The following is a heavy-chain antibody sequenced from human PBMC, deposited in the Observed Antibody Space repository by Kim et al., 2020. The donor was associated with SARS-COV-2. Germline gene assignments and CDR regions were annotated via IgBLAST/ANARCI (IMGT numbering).Heavy chain of an antibody. D-gene: IGHD6-19*01. V-gene: IGHV3-9*01. CDR3: AKDIGRGWHDRGAWFDP. J-gene: IGHJ5*02. Sequence: VKSRFTISRDNAKNSLYLQMNSLSAEDTALYYCAKDIGRGWHDRGAWFDPWSQGTLVTVSS.